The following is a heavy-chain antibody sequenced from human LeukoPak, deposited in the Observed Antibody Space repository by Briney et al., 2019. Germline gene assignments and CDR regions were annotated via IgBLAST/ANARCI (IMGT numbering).Heavy chain of an antibody. D-gene: IGHD6-13*01. CDR1: GGTLSSYA. CDR3: ARVTAAAGTRVDY. Sequence: ASVKVSCKASGGTLSSYAISWVREAPGPGVEWVGRIIPILGIANYAQKFQGRVTITADKSTSTAYMELSSLRSEDTAVYYCARVTAAAGTRVDYWGQGTLVTVSS. CDR2: IIPILGIA. V-gene: IGHV1-69*04. J-gene: IGHJ4*02.